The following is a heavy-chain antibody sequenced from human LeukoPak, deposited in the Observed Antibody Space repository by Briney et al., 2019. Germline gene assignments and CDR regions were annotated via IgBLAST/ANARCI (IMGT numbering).Heavy chain of an antibody. J-gene: IGHJ4*02. CDR3: ASSLIEYGSDSAWTTHFDR. V-gene: IGHV4-59*08. CDR2: ISYTGST. Sequence: SETLSLTCIVSGGSINTDYWNWIRHPPGKGREWIGYISYTGSTKYNASLKSRVTLSVDTSKNQFSLKLSSVTATDTAVYYCASSLIEYGSDSAWTTHFDRWGQGTLVTVSS. CDR1: GGSINTDY. D-gene: IGHD3/OR15-3a*01.